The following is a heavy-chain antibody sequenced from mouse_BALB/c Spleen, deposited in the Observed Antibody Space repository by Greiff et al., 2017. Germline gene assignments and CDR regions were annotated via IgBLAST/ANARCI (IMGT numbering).Heavy chain of an antibody. CDR3: ARQGITTVVARTYWYFDV. Sequence: EVQLVESGGDLVKPGGSLKLSCAASGFTFSSYGMSWVRQTPDKRLEWVATISSGGSYTYYPDSVKGRFTISRDNAKNTLYLQMSSLKSEDTAMYYCARQGITTVVARTYWYFDVWGAGTTVTVSS. V-gene: IGHV5-6*01. CDR2: ISSGGSYT. J-gene: IGHJ1*01. CDR1: GFTFSSYG. D-gene: IGHD1-1*01.